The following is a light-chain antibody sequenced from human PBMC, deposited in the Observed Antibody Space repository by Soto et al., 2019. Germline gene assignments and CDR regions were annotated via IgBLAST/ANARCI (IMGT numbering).Light chain of an antibody. CDR2: EVS. CDR3: SSYTSSVTYV. Sequence: QSGLTQPASVSGSPGQSITISCTGSGSDVGGYKYVSWYQQYPGKAPKLIIFEVSNRPSGVSDRFSGSKSGNTASLTIAGLQAEDEADYFCSSYTSSVTYVFGTGTKVTVL. J-gene: IGLJ1*01. V-gene: IGLV2-14*01. CDR1: GSDVGGYKY.